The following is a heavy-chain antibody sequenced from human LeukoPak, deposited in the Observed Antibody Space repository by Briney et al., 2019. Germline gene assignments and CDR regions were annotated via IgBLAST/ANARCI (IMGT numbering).Heavy chain of an antibody. J-gene: IGHJ6*02. Sequence: SETLSLTCAVSGGSISSGGYSWSWIRQPPGKGLEWIGYIYHSGSTYYNPSLKSRVTISVDRSKNQFSLKLSSVTAADTAVYYCARNTNPRFRATYYYGMDVWGQGTTVTVSS. D-gene: IGHD3-10*01. CDR3: ARNTNPRFRATYYYGMDV. V-gene: IGHV4-30-2*01. CDR2: IYHSGST. CDR1: GGSISSGGYS.